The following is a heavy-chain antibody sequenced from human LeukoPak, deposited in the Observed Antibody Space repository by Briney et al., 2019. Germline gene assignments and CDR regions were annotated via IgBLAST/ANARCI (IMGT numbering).Heavy chain of an antibody. D-gene: IGHD3-10*01. Sequence: GGSLRLSRAASGFTFDDYAMHWVRQAPGKGLEWVSGISWNSGSIGYADSVKGRFTISRDNAKNSLYLQMNSLRAEDTALHYCAKESRGSGSSMDVWGKGTTVTVSS. J-gene: IGHJ6*04. CDR2: ISWNSGSI. CDR3: AKESRGSGSSMDV. CDR1: GFTFDDYA. V-gene: IGHV3-9*01.